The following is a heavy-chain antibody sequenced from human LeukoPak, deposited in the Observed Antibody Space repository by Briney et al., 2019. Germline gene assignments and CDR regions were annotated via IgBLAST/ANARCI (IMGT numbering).Heavy chain of an antibody. Sequence: EPGGSLRLSCAASGFTLSSHWMHWVRQAPGKGLVWVSLINRDGSITSFADSVKGRFTISRDNAKNTLYLQMNSLGAEDTAVYYCVRGIIAVSGIDYWGHGTLVSVSS. CDR1: GFTLSSHW. D-gene: IGHD5-12*01. V-gene: IGHV3-74*01. CDR2: INRDGSIT. J-gene: IGHJ4*01. CDR3: VRGIIAVSGIDY.